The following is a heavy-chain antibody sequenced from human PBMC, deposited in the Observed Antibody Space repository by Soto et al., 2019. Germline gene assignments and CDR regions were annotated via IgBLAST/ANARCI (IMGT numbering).Heavy chain of an antibody. CDR2: ITGNGAVT. Sequence: EVQFLESGGGVVRPGGSLRLSCVASGLSFDNYAMTWVRQSPGKGLEWLACITGNGAVTSYTDSVRGRFTISRDNSKNTLYLPMDSLRADDTAVYYCGKDPNGDYFGTFDFWGQGTTVTVSS. D-gene: IGHD4-17*01. CDR3: GKDPNGDYFGTFDF. J-gene: IGHJ3*01. CDR1: GLSFDNYA. V-gene: IGHV3-23*01.